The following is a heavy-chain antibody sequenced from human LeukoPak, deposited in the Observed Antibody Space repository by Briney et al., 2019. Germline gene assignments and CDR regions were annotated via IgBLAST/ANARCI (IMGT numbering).Heavy chain of an antibody. CDR2: INPSGGST. D-gene: IGHD6-6*01. V-gene: IGHV1-46*01. J-gene: IGHJ6*03. CDR1: GYSFPSYY. Sequence: ASVKVSCKPSGYSFPSYYMHWVRQPPGPGLEWMGLINPSGGSTSYAQKFQGRVTMTRDMSTSTVYMELSSLRSEDTAVYYGASNTEYSSSSVSSYMDVWGKGTTVTVSS. CDR3: ASNTEYSSSSVSSYMDV.